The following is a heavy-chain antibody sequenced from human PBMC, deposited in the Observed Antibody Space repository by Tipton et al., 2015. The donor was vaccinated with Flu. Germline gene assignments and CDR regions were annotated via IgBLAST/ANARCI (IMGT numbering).Heavy chain of an antibody. CDR1: SGSIRSTNYF. V-gene: IGHV4-39*07. CDR3: AREREDGDYADY. J-gene: IGHJ4*02. Sequence: TLSLTCTVSSGSIRSTNYFCAWIRQPPGKRLELIGSIYPSGTTYYNPSLKSRVTMSLDTSKNQFSLNLRSVTAADTAVYYCAREREDGDYADYWGQGTLVTVSS. D-gene: IGHD4-17*01. CDR2: IYPSGTT.